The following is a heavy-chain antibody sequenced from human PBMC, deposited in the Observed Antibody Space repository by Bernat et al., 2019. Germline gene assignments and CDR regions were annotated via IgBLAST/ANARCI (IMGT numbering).Heavy chain of an antibody. J-gene: IGHJ4*02. V-gene: IGHV3-66*01. CDR2: IDGGGTT. Sequence: QVVESGGGLVQPGGSLRLTCEAAGFTVTNNHMAWVRQAPAKGLEWVSGIDGGGTTHYANFVKGRFTISSDNSRNMLSLQMNSLRADDTALYYCMGYGGHSVWGQGTQVIVSS. CDR1: GFTVTNNH. CDR3: MGYGGHSV. D-gene: IGHD2-21*02.